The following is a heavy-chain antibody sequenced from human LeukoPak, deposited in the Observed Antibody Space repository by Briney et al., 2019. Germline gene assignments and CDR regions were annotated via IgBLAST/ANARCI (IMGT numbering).Heavy chain of an antibody. V-gene: IGHV5-51*01. Sequence: GESLKISCKGSGYSFTSYWIGWVRQVPGKGLEWMGIIYPGDSDTRYSPSFQGQVTTSADKSISTAYLQWSSLKASDTAMYYCARSRSYYYDSSGFPRDAFDIWGQGTMVTVSS. CDR3: ARSRSYYYDSSGFPRDAFDI. D-gene: IGHD3-22*01. CDR2: IYPGDSDT. CDR1: GYSFTSYW. J-gene: IGHJ3*02.